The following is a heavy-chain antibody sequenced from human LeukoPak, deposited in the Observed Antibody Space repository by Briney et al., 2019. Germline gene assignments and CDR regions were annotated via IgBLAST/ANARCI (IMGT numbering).Heavy chain of an antibody. CDR1: GFTFSNAW. V-gene: IGHV3-21*01. CDR2: ISSSSSYI. CDR3: AREDGSTTLANRFDP. Sequence: GGSLRLSCAASGFTFSNAWMSWVRQAPGKGLEWVSSISSSSSYIYYADSVKGRFTISRDNAKNSLYLQMNSLRAEDTAVYYCAREDGSTTLANRFDPWGQGTLVTVSS. J-gene: IGHJ5*02. D-gene: IGHD3-10*01.